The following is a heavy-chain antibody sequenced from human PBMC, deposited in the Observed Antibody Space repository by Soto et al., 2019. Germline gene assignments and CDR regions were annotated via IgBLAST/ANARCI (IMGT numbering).Heavy chain of an antibody. Sequence: ASVKVSCKASVYTFTSYYMHWVRQAPGQGLEWMGIINPSGGSTSYAQKFQGRVTMTRDTSTSTVYMELSSLRSEDTAVYYCARVTKPPKTAFDIWGQGTMVTVSS. CDR2: INPSGGST. V-gene: IGHV1-46*01. CDR1: VYTFTSYY. D-gene: IGHD5-18*01. CDR3: ARVTKPPKTAFDI. J-gene: IGHJ3*02.